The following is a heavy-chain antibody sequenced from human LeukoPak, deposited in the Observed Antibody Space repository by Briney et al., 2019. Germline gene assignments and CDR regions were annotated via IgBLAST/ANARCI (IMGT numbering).Heavy chain of an antibody. CDR1: GFTFSSYW. Sequence: GGSLRLSCATSGFTFSSYWMHWVRQAPGKGLVWVSRINTDGSSTNYAGSVKGRFTISRDNAKNTLYLQMNSLRAEDTAVYYCARGTFTIFGVVDYWGQGTLVTVSS. D-gene: IGHD3-3*01. V-gene: IGHV3-74*01. CDR3: ARGTFTIFGVVDY. CDR2: INTDGSST. J-gene: IGHJ4*02.